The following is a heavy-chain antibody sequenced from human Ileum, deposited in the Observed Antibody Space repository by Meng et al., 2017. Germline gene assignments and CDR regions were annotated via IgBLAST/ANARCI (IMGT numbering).Heavy chain of an antibody. CDR1: GITFSDYY. J-gene: IGHJ4*02. CDR2: ISNSGSNI. D-gene: IGHD1-26*01. CDR3: ATLSYSSLGY. V-gene: IGHV3-11*01. Sequence: GQLVESGGGFGKPGGSLRLSCAASGITFSDYYMSWTRQAPGKGLEWVSYISNSGSNIYYVDSVKGRFTISRDNAKNSLYLQMNSLRAEDTAVYYCATLSYSSLGYWGQGTLVTVSS.